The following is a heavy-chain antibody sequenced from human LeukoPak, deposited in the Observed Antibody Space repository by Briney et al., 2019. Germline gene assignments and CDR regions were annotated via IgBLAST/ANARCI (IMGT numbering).Heavy chain of an antibody. CDR3: ARDEHYYYDSSTIDY. D-gene: IGHD3-22*01. V-gene: IGHV4-39*07. CDR2: IYYSGST. CDR1: GGSISSSSYY. Sequence: SETLSLTCTVSGGSISSSSYYWGWIRQPPGKGLEWIGSIYYSGSTYYNPSLKSRVTISVDTSKNQFSLKLSSVTAADTAVYYCARDEHYYYDSSTIDYWGQGTLVTVSS. J-gene: IGHJ4*02.